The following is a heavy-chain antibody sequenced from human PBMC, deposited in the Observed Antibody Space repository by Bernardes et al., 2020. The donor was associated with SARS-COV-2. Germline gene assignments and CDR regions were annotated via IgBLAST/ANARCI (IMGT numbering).Heavy chain of an antibody. J-gene: IGHJ6*02. V-gene: IGHV3-7*03. CDR3: ARSAGMDV. CDR1: GFAFSDYW. Sequence: GGSLRLSCAGSGFAFSDYWMAWVRQAPGKGLEWVANIKRDGSETYYVDSVKGRFTISRDNAKNSVFLQMNSLRAEDTAIFYCARSAGMDVWGQGTMVTVSS. CDR2: IKRDGSET.